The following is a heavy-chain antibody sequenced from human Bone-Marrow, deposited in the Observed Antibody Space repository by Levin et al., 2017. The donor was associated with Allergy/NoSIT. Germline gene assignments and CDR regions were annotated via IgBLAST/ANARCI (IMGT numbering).Heavy chain of an antibody. CDR3: ASAPRGLFGVVAPYYFDY. D-gene: IGHD3-3*01. J-gene: IGHJ4*02. Sequence: PGGSLRLSCEASGLTFSSYAMHWVRQAPGKGLEWVAGISFDGSNNDYADSVKGRFTVSRDDSKDTLYLHMSSLRFEDTADYYCASAPRGLFGVVAPYYFDYWGQGTLVTVSS. CDR1: GLTFSSYA. CDR2: ISFDGSNN. V-gene: IGHV3-30-3*01.